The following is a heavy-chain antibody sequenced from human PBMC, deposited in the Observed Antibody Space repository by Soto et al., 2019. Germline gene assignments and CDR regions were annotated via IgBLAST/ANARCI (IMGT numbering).Heavy chain of an antibody. CDR1: GFTFSDYY. Sequence: QVQLVESGGGLVKPGGSLRLSCAASGFTFSDYYMSWIRQAPGKGLEWVSYIRSTSTYTNYADSVRGRFTISRDNAKNAVYLQMNSLRAEDTAVYYCARAILDTFYAMDVWGQGTTVTVSS. J-gene: IGHJ6*02. CDR2: IRSTSTYT. CDR3: ARAILDTFYAMDV. V-gene: IGHV3-11*05. D-gene: IGHD3-16*01.